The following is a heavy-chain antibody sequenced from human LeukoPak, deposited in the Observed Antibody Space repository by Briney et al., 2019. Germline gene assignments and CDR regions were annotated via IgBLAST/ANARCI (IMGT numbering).Heavy chain of an antibody. CDR2: LSYDGSNK. CDR3: ARVGSADTAMVTYFDY. J-gene: IGHJ4*02. CDR1: GYTFSSYA. V-gene: IGHV3-30-3*01. D-gene: IGHD5-18*01. Sequence: GGFLRLSCAASGYTFSSYAEHWVREAPGKGLEWVAVLSYDGSNKYYADSVKGRFTISRDNPKNTLYLQMNSLRAEDTAVYYCARVGSADTAMVTYFDYWGQGTLVTVSS.